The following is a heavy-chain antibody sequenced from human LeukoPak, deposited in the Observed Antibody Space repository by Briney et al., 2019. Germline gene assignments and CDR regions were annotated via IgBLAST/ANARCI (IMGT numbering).Heavy chain of an antibody. J-gene: IGHJ4*02. D-gene: IGHD2-8*01. CDR2: IYYSGST. V-gene: IGHV4-31*03. CDR3: ARQTSSWGNGVQYYFDY. Sequence: TSETLSLTCTVSGGSISSGGYYWSWIRQHSGKGLEWIGYIYYSGSTYYNPSLKSRVTISVDTSKNQFSLKLSSVTAADTAVYYCARQTSSWGNGVQYYFDYWGQGTLVTVSS. CDR1: GGSISSGGYY.